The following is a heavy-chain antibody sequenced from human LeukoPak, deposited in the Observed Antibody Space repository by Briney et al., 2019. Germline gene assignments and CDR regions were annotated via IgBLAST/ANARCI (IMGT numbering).Heavy chain of an antibody. D-gene: IGHD4-17*01. V-gene: IGHV4-4*07. CDR3: ARQSVGGLTVTTPAPLDY. CDR2: IYTRGST. CDR1: GGSISSYY. Sequence: SETLSLTCTVSGGSISSYYWSWIRQPAGKGLEWIGRIYTRGSTNYNPSLKSRVTISVDTSKNQFSLKLSSVTAADTAVYYCARQSVGGLTVTTPAPLDYWGQGTLVTVSS. J-gene: IGHJ4*02.